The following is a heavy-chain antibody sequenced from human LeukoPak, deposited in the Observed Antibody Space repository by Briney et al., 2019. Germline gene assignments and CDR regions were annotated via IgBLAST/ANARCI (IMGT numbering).Heavy chain of an antibody. CDR3: AREGGYSYEIDY. V-gene: IGHV3-30*04. D-gene: IGHD5-18*01. CDR1: GFTFSSYA. Sequence: GGSLRLSCAASGFTFSSYAMHWVRQAPGKGLEWVAVISYDGSNKYYADSVKGRFTISRDNSKNTLYLQMNSLRAEDTAVYYCAREGGYSYEIDYWGQGTLVTVSP. J-gene: IGHJ4*02. CDR2: ISYDGSNK.